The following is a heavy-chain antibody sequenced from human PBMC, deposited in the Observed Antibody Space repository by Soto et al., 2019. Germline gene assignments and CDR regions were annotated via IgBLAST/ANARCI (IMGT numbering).Heavy chain of an antibody. CDR3: ASFFFQAEDGIRDNRPVSAFLLNRSSDL. CDR2: ISRSSYI. V-gene: IGHV3-21*01. Sequence: KGLEWVSSISRSSYIYYADTVKGRFTISRDNAKNSRSLQMNSLRAEDTAAYYCASFFFQAEDGIRDNRPVSAFLLNRSSDL. J-gene: IGHJ2*01. D-gene: IGHD1-20*01.